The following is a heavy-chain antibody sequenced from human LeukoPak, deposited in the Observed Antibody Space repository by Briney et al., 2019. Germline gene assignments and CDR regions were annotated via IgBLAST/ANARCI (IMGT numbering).Heavy chain of an antibody. J-gene: IGHJ6*02. CDR3: ARDISSSWYAYYYYYGMDV. V-gene: IGHV1-46*01. Sequence: ASVKVSRKASGYTFTSYYMHWVRQAPGQGLEWMGIINPSGGSTSYAQKFQGRVTMTRDTSTSTVYMELSSLRSEDTAVYYCARDISSSWYAYYYYYGMDVWGQGTTVTVSS. D-gene: IGHD6-13*01. CDR2: INPSGGST. CDR1: GYTFTSYY.